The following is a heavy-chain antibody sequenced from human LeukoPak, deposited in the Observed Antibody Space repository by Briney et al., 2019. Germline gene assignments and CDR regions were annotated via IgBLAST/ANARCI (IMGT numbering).Heavy chain of an antibody. D-gene: IGHD6-19*01. CDR2: INPSGGST. V-gene: IGHV1-46*01. J-gene: IGHJ4*02. CDR3: ARARRENSSGWSALGY. CDR1: GYTFTGYY. Sequence: ASVKVSCKASGYTFTGYYMHWVRQAPGQGLEWMGIINPSGGSTSYAQKFQGRVTMTRDTSTSTVYMELSSLRSEDTAVYYCARARRENSSGWSALGYWGQGTLVTVSS.